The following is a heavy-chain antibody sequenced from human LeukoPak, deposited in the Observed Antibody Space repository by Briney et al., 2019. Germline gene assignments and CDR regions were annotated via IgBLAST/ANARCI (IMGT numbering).Heavy chain of an antibody. J-gene: IGHJ5*01. CDR2: IIPIFGTA. D-gene: IGHD3-10*01. CDR1: GGTFSNYV. CDR3: TISITMVRGVIIINWFDS. Sequence: ASVKVSCKASGGTFSNYVINWVRQAPGQGLEWMGGIIPIFGTANYAQKFQGRVTITADKSTSTAYMELSSLRSDDTAVYYCTISITMVRGVIIINWFDSWGQGTLVTVSS. V-gene: IGHV1-69*06.